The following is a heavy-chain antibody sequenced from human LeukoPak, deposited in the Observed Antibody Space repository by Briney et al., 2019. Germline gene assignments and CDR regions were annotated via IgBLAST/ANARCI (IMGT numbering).Heavy chain of an antibody. CDR1: GGTFSSYA. Sequence: GASVKVSCKASGGTFSSYAISWVPQAPGQQLEGVGGIILIFGTANYAQKFQGRVTITADESTNTASMELRSLRSEDPAVYYCARGEVPPPYFDYWGQGTLVTVSS. CDR2: IILIFGTA. J-gene: IGHJ4*02. V-gene: IGHV1-69*13. CDR3: ARGEVPPPYFDY.